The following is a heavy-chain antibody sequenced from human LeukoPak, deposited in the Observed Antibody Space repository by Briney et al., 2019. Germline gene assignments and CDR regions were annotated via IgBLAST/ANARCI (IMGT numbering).Heavy chain of an antibody. CDR1: GFTFSRYD. D-gene: IGHD3-16*01. CDR2: IRASGGST. V-gene: IGHV3-23*01. J-gene: IGHJ4*02. Sequence: PRGALRLSCAGSGFTFSRYDMSWARHGPGEGLEGVSRIRASGGSTYYADSVKSRLTISRDNSQNTLYLQMNNVRVEDTAFYYCARDLGPAVASPLSRGLVYYWGQGTLVTVSS. CDR3: ARDLGPAVASPLSRGLVYY.